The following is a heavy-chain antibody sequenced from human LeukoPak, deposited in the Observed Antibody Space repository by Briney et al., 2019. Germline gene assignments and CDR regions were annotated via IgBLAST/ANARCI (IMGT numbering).Heavy chain of an antibody. CDR1: GFTFSNYI. Sequence: GGSLRLSCAASGFTFSNYIMNWVRQAPGKGLEWVSYISSSSSTRYHADSVKGRFTISRDNAKNSLYLQMNGLRAEDTAVYYCAREGVGGQCDYWGQGTLVTVSS. CDR3: AREGVGGQCDY. J-gene: IGHJ4*02. CDR2: ISSSSSTR. D-gene: IGHD1-26*01. V-gene: IGHV3-48*01.